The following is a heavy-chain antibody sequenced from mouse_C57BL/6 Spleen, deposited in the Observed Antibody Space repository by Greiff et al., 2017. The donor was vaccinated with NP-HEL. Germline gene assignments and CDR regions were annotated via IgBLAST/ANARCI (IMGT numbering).Heavy chain of an antibody. V-gene: IGHV1-80*01. CDR3: ARGGGSSGLMDY. D-gene: IGHD3-2*02. Sequence: QVQLQQSGAELVKPGASVKISCKASGYAFSSYWMNWVKQRPGKGLEWIGEIYPGDGDTNYNGKFKGKATLTADKSSSTAYMQLSSLTSEDSAVYFCARGGGSSGLMDYWGQGTSVTVSS. J-gene: IGHJ4*01. CDR1: GYAFSSYW. CDR2: IYPGDGDT.